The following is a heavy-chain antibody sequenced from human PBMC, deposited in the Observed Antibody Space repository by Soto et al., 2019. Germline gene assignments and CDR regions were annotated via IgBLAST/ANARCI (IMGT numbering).Heavy chain of an antibody. D-gene: IGHD3-10*01. CDR3: AKSLFSDSYSKGFDY. CDR1: GFTFSSYG. J-gene: IGHJ4*02. Sequence: EVQLLESGGGLVQPGGSLRLSCAASGFTFSSYGMSWVRQAPGKGLEWVSVISFSGDITYYADSVKGRFTISRDNSKNALYVQMDSPRAEDTAVYYCAKSLFSDSYSKGFDYLGQGTLVTVSA. V-gene: IGHV3-23*01. CDR2: ISFSGDIT.